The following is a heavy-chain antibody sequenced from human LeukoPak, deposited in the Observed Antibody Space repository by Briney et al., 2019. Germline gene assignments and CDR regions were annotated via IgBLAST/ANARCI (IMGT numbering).Heavy chain of an antibody. Sequence: PGGSLRLSCAASGFTFSDYYMSWLRQAPGKGLEWVSYISSSGSTIYYGVSGRGGFTISSDNAKNSLYLQVNSLRAEDTAVYYCARGVSSGWYQYYYYYYMDVWGKGTTVTVSS. CDR2: ISSSGSTI. CDR3: ARGVSSGWYQYYYYYYMDV. D-gene: IGHD6-19*01. CDR1: GFTFSDYY. V-gene: IGHV3-11*04. J-gene: IGHJ6*03.